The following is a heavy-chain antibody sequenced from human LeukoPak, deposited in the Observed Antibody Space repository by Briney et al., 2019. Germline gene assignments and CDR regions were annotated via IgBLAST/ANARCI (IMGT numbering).Heavy chain of an antibody. Sequence: GGSLRLSCAASAFTFSSYTMNWVRQAPGKGLEWVSYISSSSTTIYYADSVKGRFTISRDNAKNSLYLQMNSLRAEDTAVYYCISSSPSFDYWGQGTLVTVSS. CDR2: ISSSSTTI. J-gene: IGHJ4*02. CDR3: ISSSPSFDY. V-gene: IGHV3-48*01. CDR1: AFTFSSYT.